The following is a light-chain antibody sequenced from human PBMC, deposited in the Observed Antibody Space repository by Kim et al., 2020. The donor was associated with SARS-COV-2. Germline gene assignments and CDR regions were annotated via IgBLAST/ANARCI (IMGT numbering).Light chain of an antibody. J-gene: IGLJ2*01. CDR3: QTWGSGIAV. Sequence: SVNLTCTLSSGHIFYTIAGYQQPPDKGPRYLMKIKSDGSHSKGDGIPDRFSGANSGAERYLTISSLQSEDEAVYYCQTWGSGIAVFGGGTQLTVL. V-gene: IGLV4-69*01. CDR1: SGHIFYT. CDR2: IKSDGSH.